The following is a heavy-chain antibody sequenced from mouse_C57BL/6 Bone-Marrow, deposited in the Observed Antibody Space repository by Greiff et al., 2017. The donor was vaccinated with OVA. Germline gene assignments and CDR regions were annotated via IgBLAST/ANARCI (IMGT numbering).Heavy chain of an antibody. CDR2: IYPGNSDP. CDR3: TRTGAYYSNYEGYYAMDY. D-gene: IGHD2-5*01. CDR1: GYTFTSYW. J-gene: IGHJ4*01. Sequence: VQLQQSGTVLARPGASVKMSCKTSGYTFTSYWMHWVKQRPGQGLEWIGAIYPGNSDPSYNQKFKGKAKLTAVTSASTAYMELSSLTNEDSAVYYCTRTGAYYSNYEGYYAMDYWGQGTSVTVSS. V-gene: IGHV1-5*01.